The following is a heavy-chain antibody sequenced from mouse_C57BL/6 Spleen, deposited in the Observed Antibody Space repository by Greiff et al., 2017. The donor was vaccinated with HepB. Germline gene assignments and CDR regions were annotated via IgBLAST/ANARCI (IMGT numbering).Heavy chain of an antibody. CDR2: IYPGDGDT. CDR1: GYAFSSSW. V-gene: IGHV1-82*01. J-gene: IGHJ1*03. Sequence: QVQLQQSGPELVKPGASVKISCKASGYAFSSSWMNWVKQRPGKGLEWIGRIYPGDGDTNYNGKFKGKATLTADKSSSTAYMQLSSLTSEDSAVYFCARGVYDYDGFWYFDVWGTGTTVTVSS. CDR3: ARGVYDYDGFWYFDV. D-gene: IGHD2-4*01.